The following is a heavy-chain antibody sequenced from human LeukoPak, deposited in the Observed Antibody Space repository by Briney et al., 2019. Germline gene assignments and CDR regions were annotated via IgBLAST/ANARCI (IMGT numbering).Heavy chain of an antibody. CDR2: ISWNSGSI. D-gene: IGHD6-19*01. Sequence: QPGGSLRLSCAASGFTFSSHWMHWVRQAPGKGLEWVSGISWNSGSIGYADSVKGRFTISRDNAKNSLYLQMNSLRAEDMALYYCAKAHSSSGWYYFDYWGQGTLVTVSS. J-gene: IGHJ4*02. V-gene: IGHV3-9*03. CDR3: AKAHSSSGWYYFDY. CDR1: GFTFSSHW.